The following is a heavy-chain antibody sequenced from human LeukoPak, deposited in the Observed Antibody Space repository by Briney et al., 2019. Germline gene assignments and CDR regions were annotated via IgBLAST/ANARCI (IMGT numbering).Heavy chain of an antibody. CDR2: INAGNGNT. CDR1: GYTFTSYD. V-gene: IGHV1-3*01. D-gene: IGHD6-13*01. J-gene: IGHJ4*02. Sequence: ASVKVSCKASGYTFTSYDINWVRQALGQRLEWMGWINAGNGNTKYSQKFQGRVTITRDTSASTAYMELSSLRSEDTAVYYCARVPASSTLYFDYWGQGTLVTVSS. CDR3: ARVPASSTLYFDY.